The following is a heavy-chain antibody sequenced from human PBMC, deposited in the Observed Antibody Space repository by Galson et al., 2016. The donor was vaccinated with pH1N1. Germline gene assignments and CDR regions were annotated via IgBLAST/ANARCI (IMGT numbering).Heavy chain of an antibody. V-gene: IGHV3-30-3*01. J-gene: IGHJ6*01. CDR2: LLYDETKE. CDR1: GLVFRAYS. Sequence: SLRLSCAASGLVFRAYSMHWVRQAPGKGLEWVAVLLYDETKEYYGDSVKGRFTISRDISKNTLYLQMSRLRPDDTAVYYCARGPKSSSGWNFYYYGMDVWGQGTTVTVSA. CDR3: ARGPKSSSGWNFYYYGMDV. D-gene: IGHD6-19*01.